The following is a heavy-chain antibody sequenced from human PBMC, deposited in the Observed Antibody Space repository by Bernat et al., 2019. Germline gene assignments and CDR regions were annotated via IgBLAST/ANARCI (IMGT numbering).Heavy chain of an antibody. Sequence: EVQLVESGGGLIQPGGSLRLSCAASGFTVSSNYMSWVRQAPGKGLEWVSIIYSGGSTNYADSVKGRFTISRDNSKNTLYLQTNTLRAEDTAVYYCARGGPTGTGAFDIWGQGTLVTVSS. J-gene: IGHJ3*02. V-gene: IGHV3-53*01. CDR3: ARGGPTGTGAFDI. CDR2: IYSGGST. CDR1: GFTVSSNY. D-gene: IGHD1-1*01.